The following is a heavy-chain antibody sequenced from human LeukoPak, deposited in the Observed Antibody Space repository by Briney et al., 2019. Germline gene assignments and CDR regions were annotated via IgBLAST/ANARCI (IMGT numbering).Heavy chain of an antibody. CDR1: GFTFSSYS. J-gene: IGHJ4*02. D-gene: IGHD3-10*01. V-gene: IGHV3-21*04. Sequence: PGGSLRLSCAASGFTFSSYSMNWVRQAPGKGLEWVSSISSSSSYIYYADSVKGRFTISRDDAKNSLYLQMNSLRAEDTAVYYCARGGGSRFDYWGQGTLVTVSS. CDR2: ISSSSSYI. CDR3: ARGGGSRFDY.